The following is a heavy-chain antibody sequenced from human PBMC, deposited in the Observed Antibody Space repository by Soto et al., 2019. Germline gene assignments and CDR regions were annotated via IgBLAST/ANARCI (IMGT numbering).Heavy chain of an antibody. D-gene: IGHD3-3*01. J-gene: IGHJ4*02. V-gene: IGHV1-18*01. Sequence: ASVKVSCKASGYTFTSYGISWVRQAPGQGLEWMGWISAYNGNTNYAQKLQGRVTMTTDTSTSTAYMELRSLRSDDTAVYYCARDLRYYDFWSGYGYYSDYWGQGTLVTVPQ. CDR3: ARDLRYYDFWSGYGYYSDY. CDR2: ISAYNGNT. CDR1: GYTFTSYG.